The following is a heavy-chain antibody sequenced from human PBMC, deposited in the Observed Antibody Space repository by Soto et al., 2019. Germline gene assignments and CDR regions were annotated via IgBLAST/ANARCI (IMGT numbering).Heavy chain of an antibody. V-gene: IGHV3-30*18. J-gene: IGHJ5*02. CDR1: GFTFSSYG. CDR3: AKGYDCVSLDPDP. D-gene: IGHD3-3*01. Sequence: QVQLVESGGGVVQPGRSLRLSCAASGFTFSSYGMHWVRQAPGKGLEWVAVISYDGSNKYYADSVKGRFTISRDNSKNTLYLQRNSLRAEDTAGYCCAKGYDCVSLDPDPWGQGSLVTVSS. CDR2: ISYDGSNK.